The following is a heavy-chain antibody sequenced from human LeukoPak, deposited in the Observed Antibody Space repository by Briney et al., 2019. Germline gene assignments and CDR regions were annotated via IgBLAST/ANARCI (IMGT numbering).Heavy chain of an antibody. CDR1: GGSISSYY. CDR2: IYTSGST. J-gene: IGHJ6*03. V-gene: IGHV4-4*07. CDR3: ARERAYGSGSYYYCYYYMDV. D-gene: IGHD3-10*01. Sequence: SETLSLTCTVSGGSISSYYWSWVRQPAGKGLEWIGRIYTSGSTNYNPSLRSRVTMSVDTSKNQFSLKLSSVTAADTAVYYCARERAYGSGSYYYCYYYMDVSGKGTTVTVSS.